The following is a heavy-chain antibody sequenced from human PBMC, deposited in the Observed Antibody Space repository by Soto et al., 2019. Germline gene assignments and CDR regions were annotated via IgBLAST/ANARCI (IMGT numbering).Heavy chain of an antibody. Sequence: EVQLVESGGGLVQPGRSLRLSFAVSGFTFDEYAMHWVRQAPGKGLEWVSGISWTSGSIGYVDSVKGRFISPRANATTSLYLPMNNLCAEYTAFYYSANDTAVVEYRAFEFWGQGTMVTVSS. CDR1: GFTFDEYA. CDR2: ISWTSGSI. D-gene: IGHD6-6*01. J-gene: IGHJ3*01. CDR3: ANDTAVVEYRAFEF. V-gene: IGHV3-9*01.